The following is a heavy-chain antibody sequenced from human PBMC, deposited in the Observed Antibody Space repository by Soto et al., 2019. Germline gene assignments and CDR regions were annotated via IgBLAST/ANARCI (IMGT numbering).Heavy chain of an antibody. CDR3: ARGTATDGLDS. Sequence: GSLRLSCVASGFTFSSYGMHWVRQAPGKGLEWVAFLRYDGRNENYTDSVKGRFTISRDNSKNTLYLQMNSLRADDTAVYYCARGTATDGLDSWGQGTLVTVSS. CDR2: LRYDGRNE. D-gene: IGHD2-21*02. J-gene: IGHJ5*01. V-gene: IGHV3-30*02. CDR1: GFTFSSYG.